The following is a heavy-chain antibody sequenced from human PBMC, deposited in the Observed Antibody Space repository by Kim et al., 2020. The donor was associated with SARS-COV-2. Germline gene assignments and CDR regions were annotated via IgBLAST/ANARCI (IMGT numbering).Heavy chain of an antibody. CDR1: GFIFRDYY. J-gene: IGHJ4*02. V-gene: IGHV3-11*01. Sequence: GGSLRLSCVASGFIFRDYYMSWIRQAPGKGLEWVSHISNSGSAVYYADSVKGWFTTARDNVKNSLYLQINSLRVDDTAVYYCARHRPGAWDLVYRFDYWGQGTLVTVSS. CDR2: ISNSGSAV. D-gene: IGHD1-26*01. CDR3: ARHRPGAWDLVYRFDY.